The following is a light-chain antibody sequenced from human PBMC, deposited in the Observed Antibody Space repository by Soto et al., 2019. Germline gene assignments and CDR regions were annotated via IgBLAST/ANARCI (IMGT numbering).Light chain of an antibody. V-gene: IGKV1-39*01. CDR3: QQSYSATLT. Sequence: DIQMTQSPSSLAASVRDSVTITCRESQNIRNYLNWYQQKRGRAPKLXIYAASSLQSGVPSRFSGGGSGTDFTLTITSLQPEDFATYYCQQSYSATLTFGQGTRLEIK. CDR2: AAS. CDR1: QNIRNY. J-gene: IGKJ5*01.